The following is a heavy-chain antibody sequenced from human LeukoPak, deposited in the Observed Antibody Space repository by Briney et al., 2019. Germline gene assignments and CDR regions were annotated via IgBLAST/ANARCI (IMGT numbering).Heavy chain of an antibody. V-gene: IGHV3-21*01. D-gene: IGHD2-15*01. J-gene: IGHJ4*02. CDR3: ATTLGDCSGGSCFDY. Sequence: GGSLRLSCAASGSTFSSYSMNWVRQAPGKGLEWVSSISSSSSYIYYADSVKGRFTISRDNAKNSLYLQMNSLRAEDTAVYYCATTLGDCSGGSCFDYWGQGTLVTVSS. CDR2: ISSSSSYI. CDR1: GSTFSSYS.